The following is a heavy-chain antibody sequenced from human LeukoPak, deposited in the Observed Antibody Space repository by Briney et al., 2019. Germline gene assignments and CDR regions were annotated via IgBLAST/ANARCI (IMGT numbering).Heavy chain of an antibody. Sequence: GGSLRLSCAASGFTFSSFWMHWVRQVPGKWLEWVSRITPDGDGSTYAASVQGRFTISRDNAKDTVYLQMSNLRAEDTALYYCARDPNNYDSHLGQGTLVTVSS. CDR1: GFTFSSFW. CDR2: ITPDGDGS. J-gene: IGHJ4*02. CDR3: ARDPNNYDSH. D-gene: IGHD3-22*01. V-gene: IGHV3-74*01.